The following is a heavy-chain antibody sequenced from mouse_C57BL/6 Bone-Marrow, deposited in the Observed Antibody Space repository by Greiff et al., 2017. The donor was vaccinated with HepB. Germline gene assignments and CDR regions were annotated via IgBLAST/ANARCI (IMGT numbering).Heavy chain of an antibody. CDR3: SMVTTGFAY. Sequence: VQLQQSGAELARPGASVKLSCKASGYTFTSYGISWVKQRTGQGLEWIGEIYPRSGNTYYNEKFKGKATLTADKSSSTAYMVLRSLTSEDSAVYFCSMVTTGFAYWGQGTLVTVSA. D-gene: IGHD2-2*01. CDR1: GYTFTSYG. V-gene: IGHV1-81*01. CDR2: IYPRSGNT. J-gene: IGHJ3*01.